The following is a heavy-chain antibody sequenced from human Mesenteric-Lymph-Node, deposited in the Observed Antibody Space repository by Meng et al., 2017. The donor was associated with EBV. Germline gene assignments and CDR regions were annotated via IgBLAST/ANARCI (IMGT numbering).Heavy chain of an antibody. J-gene: IGHJ5*02. V-gene: IGHV1-46*01. CDR2: INPSSGGT. CDR3: TRVVYREFDP. CDR1: GYTFTSNY. Sequence: QAQLGQSGAEVKKPGASVKVSCKASGYTFTSNYIHWVRQAPGQGTEWMGLINPSSGGTSYAQKFQGRVTMTRDTSTSTVYMEVISLRSDDTAVYYCTRVVYREFDPWGQGTLVTVSS. D-gene: IGHD5/OR15-5a*01.